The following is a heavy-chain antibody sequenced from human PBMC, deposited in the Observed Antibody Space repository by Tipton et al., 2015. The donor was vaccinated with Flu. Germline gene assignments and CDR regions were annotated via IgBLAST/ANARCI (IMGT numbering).Heavy chain of an antibody. V-gene: IGHV4-39*07. D-gene: IGHD3-9*01. CDR3: ARVGALTGYSKPADY. J-gene: IGHJ4*02. CDR2: IYYSGST. CDR1: GGSISSSSYY. Sequence: LRLSCTVSGGSISSSSYYWGWIRQPPGKGLEWIGSIYYSGSTYYNPSLKSRVTISVDTSKNQFSLKLSSVTAADTAVYYCARVGALTGYSKPADYWGQGALVTVSS.